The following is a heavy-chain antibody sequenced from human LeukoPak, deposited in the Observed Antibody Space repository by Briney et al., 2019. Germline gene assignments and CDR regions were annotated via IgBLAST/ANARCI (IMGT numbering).Heavy chain of an antibody. CDR1: GFTFSSYA. CDR2: ISGSGDST. CDR3: AKDQGYYGSGSYKEYFQH. J-gene: IGHJ1*01. Sequence: GGSLRLSCAASGFTFSSYAMTWVRQAPGKGLEWVSAISGSGDSTYYADSVKGRFTTSRDNSKNTLYLQMNSLRAEDTAVYYCAKDQGYYGSGSYKEYFQHWGQGTLVTVSS. V-gene: IGHV3-23*01. D-gene: IGHD3-10*01.